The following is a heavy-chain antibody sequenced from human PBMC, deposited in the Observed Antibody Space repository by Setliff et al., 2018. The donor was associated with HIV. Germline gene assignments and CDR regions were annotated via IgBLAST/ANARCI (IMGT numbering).Heavy chain of an antibody. CDR3: AKDVCSGAYCYAYYYYGMDV. CDR2: IRYDGSYR. Sequence: QPGGSLRLSCAVSGFTFISYGMYWVRQAPGKGLEWVAFIRYDGSYRYYVDSVKGRFTISRDNSKNTMFLQMNSLRVEDTAVYYCAKDVCSGAYCYAYYYYGMDVWGQGTMVTVSS. J-gene: IGHJ6*02. V-gene: IGHV3-30*02. CDR1: GFTFISYG. D-gene: IGHD2-15*01.